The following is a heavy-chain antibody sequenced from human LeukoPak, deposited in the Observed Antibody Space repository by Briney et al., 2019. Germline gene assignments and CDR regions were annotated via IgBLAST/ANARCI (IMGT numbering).Heavy chain of an antibody. CDR1: GGSISSYY. J-gene: IGHJ4*02. Sequence: PSETLSLTCTVSGGSISSYYWSWIRQPPGKGLEWIGYIYYSGSSNYNPSLKSRVTISVDTSKNQFSLKLSSVTAADTAVYYCASNYYGSGSLDYWGQGNLVTVSS. V-gene: IGHV4-59*08. CDR2: IYYSGSS. D-gene: IGHD3-10*01. CDR3: ASNYYGSGSLDY.